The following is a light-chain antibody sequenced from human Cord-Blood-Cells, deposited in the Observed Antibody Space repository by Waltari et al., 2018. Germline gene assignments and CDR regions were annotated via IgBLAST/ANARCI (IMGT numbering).Light chain of an antibody. Sequence: EIVLTQSPATLSLSPGERATLSCRASKSVSSYLAWYQQKPGQAPRLLIYDASNRATGIPARFSGSGSATDFTLTISSLEPEDFAVYYCQQRSNWPPLTFGGGTKVEIK. J-gene: IGKJ4*01. CDR1: KSVSSY. CDR2: DAS. V-gene: IGKV3-11*01. CDR3: QQRSNWPPLT.